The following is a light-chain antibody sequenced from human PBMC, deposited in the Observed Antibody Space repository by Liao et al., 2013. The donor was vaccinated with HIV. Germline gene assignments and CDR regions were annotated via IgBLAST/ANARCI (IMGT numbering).Light chain of an antibody. CDR1: KVGDRI. J-gene: IGLJ1*01. CDR2: LDA. CDR3: QVWDFSTSFV. Sequence: SHELAQPPSVSVSPGQTASITCSGDKVGDRIVSWYQHKPGQPPAAVMYLDAQRPSGIPERFSGYKSGNTATLTISGTQAVDEADYYCQVWDFSTSFVFGTGTKVTVL. V-gene: IGLV3-1*01.